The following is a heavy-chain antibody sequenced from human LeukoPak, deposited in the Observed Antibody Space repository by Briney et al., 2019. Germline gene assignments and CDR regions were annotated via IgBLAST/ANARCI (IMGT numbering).Heavy chain of an antibody. CDR3: ARGLWLKSSGYYFQH. CDR2: ISSSSSYI. V-gene: IGHV3-21*01. J-gene: IGHJ1*01. CDR1: GFTFSSYS. D-gene: IGHD3-22*01. Sequence: GGSLRLSCAASGFTFSSYSMNWVRQAPGKGLEWVSSISSSSSYIYYADSVKGRFTISRDNAKNSLYLQMNSLRAEDSAVYYCARGLWLKSSGYYFQHWGQGTLVTVSS.